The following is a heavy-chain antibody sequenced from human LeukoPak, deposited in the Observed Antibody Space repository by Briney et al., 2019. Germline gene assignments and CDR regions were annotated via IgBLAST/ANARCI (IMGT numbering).Heavy chain of an antibody. CDR2: ITSDGSST. CDR3: ARDLTGAVFDF. J-gene: IGHJ4*02. V-gene: IGHV3-74*01. CDR1: GFTFSSYW. D-gene: IGHD1-26*01. Sequence: PGGSLRLPCAASGFTFSSYWMHWVRQAPGKGLVCVSRITSDGSSTSYADSVRGRFTISRDNAKNTVYLQMNSLRAEDTAVYYCARDLTGAVFDFWGQGTLVTVSS.